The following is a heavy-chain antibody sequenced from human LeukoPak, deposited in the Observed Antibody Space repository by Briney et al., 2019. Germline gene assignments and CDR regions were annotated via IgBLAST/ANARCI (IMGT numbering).Heavy chain of an antibody. CDR2: IYYSGST. V-gene: IGHV4-39*07. J-gene: IGHJ4*02. CDR1: GGSISSSSYY. D-gene: IGHD6-6*01. CDR3: ARVVRSSELFDY. Sequence: SETLSLTCTVAGGSISSSSYYWGWIRQPPGKGLEWIGSIYYSGSTYYNPSLKSRVTISVDTSKNQFSLKLSSVTAADTAVYYCARVVRSSELFDYWGQGTLVTVSS.